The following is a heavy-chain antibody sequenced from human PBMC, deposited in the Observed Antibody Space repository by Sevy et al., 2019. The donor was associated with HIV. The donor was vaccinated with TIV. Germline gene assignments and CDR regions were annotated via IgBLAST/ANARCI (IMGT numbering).Heavy chain of an antibody. CDR1: GGSISSYY. CDR2: IYYTGST. Sequence: SETLSLTCTVSGGSISSYYWSWIRQPPGKGLEWIGYIYYTGSTNYNPSLKSRVTISVDTSKNQCSLKLSSVTAADTAVYYCARDTGNWNLNYWGQGTLVTVS. D-gene: IGHD1-7*01. V-gene: IGHV4-59*01. CDR3: ARDTGNWNLNY. J-gene: IGHJ4*02.